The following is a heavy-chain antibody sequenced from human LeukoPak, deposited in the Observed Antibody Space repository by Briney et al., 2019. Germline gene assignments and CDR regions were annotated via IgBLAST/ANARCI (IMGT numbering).Heavy chain of an antibody. J-gene: IGHJ4*02. CDR1: GFTFSSYA. D-gene: IGHD4-17*01. CDR3: ARDLGYGDYSPFDY. CDR2: ISYDGSNK. Sequence: HPRGSLRLSCAASGFTFSSYAMHWVRQAPGKGLEWVAVISYDGSNKYYADSVKGRFTISRDNSKNTLYLQMNSLRAEDTAVYYCARDLGYGDYSPFDYWGQGTLVTVSS. V-gene: IGHV3-30-3*01.